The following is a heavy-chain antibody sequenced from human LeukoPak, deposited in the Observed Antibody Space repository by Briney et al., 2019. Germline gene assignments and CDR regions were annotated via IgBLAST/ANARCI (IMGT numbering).Heavy chain of an antibody. J-gene: IGHJ4*02. CDR2: IRY. Sequence: GGSLRLSCAASGITLSSYGMHWVRQAPGKGLEWVAFIRYAVKGRFTISRDNSKNTLYLQMNSLRAEGTAVYYCAKDKRDQYSRFDYWGQGTLVTVSS. CDR1: GITLSSYG. CDR3: AKDKRDQYSRFDY. V-gene: IGHV3-30*02. D-gene: IGHD5-18*01.